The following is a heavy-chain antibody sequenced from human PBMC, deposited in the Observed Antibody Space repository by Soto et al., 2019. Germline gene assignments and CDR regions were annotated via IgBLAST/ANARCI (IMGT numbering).Heavy chain of an antibody. J-gene: IGHJ6*02. CDR3: ARGQRNTAMLLSQYYYYGMDV. CDR1: GGSFSGYY. D-gene: IGHD5-18*01. Sequence: PSETLSLTCAVYGGSFSGYYWSWIRQPPGKGLEWIGEINHSGSTNYNASVKSRVTISVDTSKNRFSLKLNSVTAADTAVYYCARGQRNTAMLLSQYYYYGMDVWGQGTTVTVSS. CDR2: INHSGST. V-gene: IGHV4-34*01.